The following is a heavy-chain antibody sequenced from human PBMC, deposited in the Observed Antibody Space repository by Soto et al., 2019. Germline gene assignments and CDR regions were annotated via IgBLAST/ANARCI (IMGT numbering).Heavy chain of an antibody. CDR3: ARSPDGGDHY. CDR1: GFTFSSYA. J-gene: IGHJ4*02. V-gene: IGHV3-30-3*01. Sequence: QVQLVESGGGVVQPGRSLRLSCAAFGFTFSSYAMHWVRQAPGKGLEWVAVISYDGSNKYYADSVKGRFTISRDNSKNTLYLQMNSLRAEDTAVYYCARSPDGGDHYWGQGTLVTVSS. CDR2: ISYDGSNK. D-gene: IGHD2-21*02.